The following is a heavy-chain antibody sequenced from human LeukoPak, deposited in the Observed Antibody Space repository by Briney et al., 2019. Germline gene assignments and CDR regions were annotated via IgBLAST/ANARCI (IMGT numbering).Heavy chain of an antibody. V-gene: IGHV1-18*01. J-gene: IGHJ6*03. CDR2: ISAYNGNT. D-gene: IGHD6-13*01. CDR3: ARDHPLSIAAAGIPSYYYYYYMDV. Sequence: ASVKVSCKASGYTFTSYGISWVRQAPAQGLEWMGWISAYNGNTNYAQKLQGRVTMTTDTSTSTAYMELRSLRSDDTAVYYCARDHPLSIAAAGIPSYYYYYYMDVWGKGTTVTVSS. CDR1: GYTFTSYG.